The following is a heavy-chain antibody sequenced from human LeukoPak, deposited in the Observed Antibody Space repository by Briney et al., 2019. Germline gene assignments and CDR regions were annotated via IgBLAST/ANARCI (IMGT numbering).Heavy chain of an antibody. D-gene: IGHD4-11*01. V-gene: IGHV4-61*02. CDR1: GGSISSGSYY. J-gene: IGHJ6*03. CDR3: ARGITGYSNYVALRQEFSYYYYYYMDV. CDR2: IYTSGST. Sequence: NPSETLSLTCTVSGGSISSGSYYWSWTRQPAGKGLEWIGRIYTSGSTNYNPSLKSRVTISVDTSKNQFSLKLSSVTAADTAVYYCARGITGYSNYVALRQEFSYYYYYYMDVWGKGTTVTVSS.